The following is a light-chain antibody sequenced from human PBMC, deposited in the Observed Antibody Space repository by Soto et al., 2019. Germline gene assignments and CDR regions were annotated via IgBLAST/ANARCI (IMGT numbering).Light chain of an antibody. J-gene: IGLJ3*02. CDR2: EVN. V-gene: IGLV2-14*01. Sequence: QSALTQPASVSGSPGQSITISCTGTSSDIGGYKYVSWYQHHPGKVPQLIIYEVNNRPSGVSNRFSGSKSGNTAPLTISGLQAEDEAVYYCSSYSSGSTLGVFGGGTKLTVL. CDR3: SSYSSGSTLGV. CDR1: SSDIGGYKY.